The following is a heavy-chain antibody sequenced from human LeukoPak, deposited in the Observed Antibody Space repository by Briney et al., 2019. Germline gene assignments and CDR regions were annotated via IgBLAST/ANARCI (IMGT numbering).Heavy chain of an antibody. CDR3: ARDPITMVRGGKVWFDP. V-gene: IGHV1-2*02. Sequence: ASVKVPCKASGYTFTGYYMHWVRQAPGQGLEWMGWINPNSGGTNYAQKFQGRVTMTRDTSISTAYMELSRLRSDDTAVYYCARDPITMVRGGKVWFDPWGQGTLVTVSS. CDR2: INPNSGGT. J-gene: IGHJ5*02. CDR1: GYTFTGYY. D-gene: IGHD3-10*01.